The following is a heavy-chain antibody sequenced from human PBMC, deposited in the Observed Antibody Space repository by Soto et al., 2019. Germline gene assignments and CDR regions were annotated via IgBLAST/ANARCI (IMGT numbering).Heavy chain of an antibody. J-gene: IGHJ4*02. CDR1: GGTFSSYT. CDR2: IIPILGIA. D-gene: IGHD3-16*01. V-gene: IGHV1-69*02. CDR3: ARGSIMITFGGVPPIEKTFDY. Sequence: ASVKVSCKASGGTFSSYTISWVRQAPGQGLEWMGRIIPILGIANYAQKFQGRVTITADKSTSTAYMELSSLRSEDTAVYYCARGSIMITFGGVPPIEKTFDYWGQGPLVTVSS.